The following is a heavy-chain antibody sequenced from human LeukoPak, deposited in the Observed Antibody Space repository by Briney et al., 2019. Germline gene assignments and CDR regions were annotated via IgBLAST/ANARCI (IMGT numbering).Heavy chain of an antibody. V-gene: IGHV5-51*01. Sequence: PGESLKISCQSSGYTFTSYWIGWVRQMPGKGLQWMGIIYPGDSDTTYSPSFQGQVTISADESISTAYLQWSSLKASDTAIYYCARLIVGSSSTGWFDPWGQGTLVTVSS. D-gene: IGHD6-6*01. CDR3: ARLIVGSSSTGWFDP. CDR1: GYTFTSYW. J-gene: IGHJ5*02. CDR2: IYPGDSDT.